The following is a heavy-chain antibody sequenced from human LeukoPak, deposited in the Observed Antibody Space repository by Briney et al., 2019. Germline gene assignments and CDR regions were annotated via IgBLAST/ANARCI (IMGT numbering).Heavy chain of an antibody. V-gene: IGHV1-2*02. J-gene: IGHJ5*02. CDR1: GYTFSGYY. CDR3: VRDRPHNWFDP. CDR2: IKPDSGDT. Sequence: ASVKVSCKASGYTFSGYYIHWVRQAPGQGLEWMGVIKPDSGDTNYAQKFQGRVTMTRDTSIATAYMELNRLTSDDTAVYYCVRDRPHNWFDPWGQGTLVTVSS.